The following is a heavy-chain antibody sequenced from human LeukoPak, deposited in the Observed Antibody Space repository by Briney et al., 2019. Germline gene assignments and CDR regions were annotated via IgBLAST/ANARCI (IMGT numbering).Heavy chain of an antibody. J-gene: IGHJ3*02. V-gene: IGHV1-2*02. CDR3: ARAGVWDYSDSSGYHNAAFDI. CDR2: INPSSGGT. CDR1: GYTFTDYY. Sequence: ASVKVSFKASGYTFTDYYMHWVRQAPGQGGEWMGWINPSSGGTNYTQKFQGRVTVTRETSISTAYMDLSRLRSDDTAVYYCARAGVWDYSDSSGYHNAAFDIWGQGTMVTVSS. D-gene: IGHD3-22*01.